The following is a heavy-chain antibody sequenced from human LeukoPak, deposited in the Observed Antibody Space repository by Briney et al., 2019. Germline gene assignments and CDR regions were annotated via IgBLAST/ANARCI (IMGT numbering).Heavy chain of an antibody. D-gene: IGHD1-26*01. CDR2: ITSSSTYI. CDR1: GFTFSSYW. Sequence: PGGSLRLSCAASGFTFSSYWMHWVRQAPGKGLVWVSSITSSSTYIFYADSLKGRFTISRDNAKNSVYLQMNGLRAEDTAVYYCARAPPHYSGSYFPAMLWGQGTLVTVSS. J-gene: IGHJ4*02. V-gene: IGHV3-21*01. CDR3: ARAPPHYSGSYFPAML.